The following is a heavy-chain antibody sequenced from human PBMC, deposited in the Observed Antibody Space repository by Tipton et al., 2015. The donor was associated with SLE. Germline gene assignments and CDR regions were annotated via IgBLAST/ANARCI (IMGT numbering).Heavy chain of an antibody. CDR1: GFIVSSDY. Sequence: SLRLSCAASGFIVSSDYMSWIRLAPGWGLEWVSAIYSGGGTFYADSVKGRFTISRDTSKNTLYLQMNSLRDEDTAVYYCAARSGRGWYYFDSWGQGTLVSLSS. V-gene: IGHV3-53*05. D-gene: IGHD6-19*01. CDR3: AARSGRGWYYFDS. J-gene: IGHJ4*02. CDR2: IYSGGGT.